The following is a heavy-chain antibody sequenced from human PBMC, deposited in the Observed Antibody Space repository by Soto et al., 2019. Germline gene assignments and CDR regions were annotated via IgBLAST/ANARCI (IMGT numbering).Heavy chain of an antibody. CDR1: GGSLTSYP. V-gene: IGHV1-69*01. CDR2: IIPIHGTT. CDR3: ARGLELVS. J-gene: IGHJ4*02. Sequence: QMEQSGAEVRKPGSSVKVSCKHSGGSLTSYPMAWVRQAPGQGFEWMGCIIPIHGTTEYAQKFQGRVTITADESTNRATLELTGLTAEDTAVYYCARGLELVSWGQGPLVTVSS. D-gene: IGHD1-26*01.